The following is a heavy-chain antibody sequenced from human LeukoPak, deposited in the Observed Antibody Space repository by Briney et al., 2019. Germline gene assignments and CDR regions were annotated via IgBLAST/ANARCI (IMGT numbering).Heavy chain of an antibody. CDR1: GYTFPSYF. Sequence: ASVKVSCKASGYTFPSYFMHWVRQAPGQGLEWMGIINPTGGSTTYAQKFQGRVTMTRDTSTSTVYMELSSLRSEDTAVYYCARGTIQLWPIDYYDSSAFDYWGQGTLVTVSS. V-gene: IGHV1-46*01. J-gene: IGHJ4*02. CDR3: ARGTIQLWPIDYYDSSAFDY. D-gene: IGHD3-22*01. CDR2: INPTGGST.